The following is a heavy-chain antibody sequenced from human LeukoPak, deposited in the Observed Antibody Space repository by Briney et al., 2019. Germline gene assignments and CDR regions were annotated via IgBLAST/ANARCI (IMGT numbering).Heavy chain of an antibody. CDR2: ISSSGSTI. CDR3: ARFSRHRRYYYGMDV. CDR1: GFTFSDYY. J-gene: IGHJ6*02. Sequence: GGSPRLSCAASGFTFSDYYMSWIRQAPGKGLEWVSYISSSGSTIYYAESVKGRFTISRDNAKNSLYLQMNSLRAEDTAVYYCARFSRHRRYYYGMDVWGQGTTVTVSS. V-gene: IGHV3-11*01.